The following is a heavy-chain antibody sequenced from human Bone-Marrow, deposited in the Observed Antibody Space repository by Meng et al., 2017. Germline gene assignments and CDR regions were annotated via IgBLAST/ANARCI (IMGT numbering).Heavy chain of an antibody. J-gene: IGHJ5*02. CDR2: IYYSGST. Sequence: SETLSLTCTVSGGSVSSGSYYWSWIRQPPGKGLEWIGYIYYSGSTNYNPSLKSRVTISVDTSKNQFSLKLSSVTAADTAVYYCARSLDYGDYISWFDPWGQGTLVTGSS. V-gene: IGHV4-61*01. D-gene: IGHD4-17*01. CDR1: GGSVSSGSYY. CDR3: ARSLDYGDYISWFDP.